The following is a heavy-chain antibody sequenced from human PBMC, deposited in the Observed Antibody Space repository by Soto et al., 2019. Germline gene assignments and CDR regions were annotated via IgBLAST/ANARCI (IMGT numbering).Heavy chain of an antibody. CDR3: ARHRLSSANAFDI. Sequence: PGESLKISYKGSGYSFTSYWISWVRQMPGKGLEWMGRIDPSDSYTNYSPSFQGHVTISADKSISTAYLQWSSLKASDTAMYYCARHRLSSANAFDIWGHGTMVTLS. D-gene: IGHD2-2*01. J-gene: IGHJ3*02. V-gene: IGHV5-10-1*01. CDR2: IDPSDSYT. CDR1: GYSFTSYW.